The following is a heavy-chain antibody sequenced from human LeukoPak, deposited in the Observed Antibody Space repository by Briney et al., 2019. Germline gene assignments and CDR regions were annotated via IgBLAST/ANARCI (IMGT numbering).Heavy chain of an antibody. D-gene: IGHD4-17*01. CDR3: ARRDTVTTFDY. CDR1: GYTFTS. Sequence: GESLKISCKGSGYTFTSGWVRQMPGKGLEWMGLRNPADSDTRYSPSFQGQVTISVDKSISTAYLEWSSLKASDTAMYYCARRDTVTTFDYWGQGTLVTVSS. J-gene: IGHJ4*02. CDR2: RNPADSDT. V-gene: IGHV5-51*01.